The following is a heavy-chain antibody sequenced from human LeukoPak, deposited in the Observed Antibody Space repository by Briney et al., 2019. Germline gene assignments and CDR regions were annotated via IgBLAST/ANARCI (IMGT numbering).Heavy chain of an antibody. CDR1: GASFSDYY. Sequence: LSETLSLTCAVYGASFSDYYWSCIRQPPGKGLEWIGKINHRGSTHYNPSLKSRVTISVDTSKKQFSLKLSSVTAADTAVYYCATYSTGFNIWGQGTVVTVSS. CDR2: INHRGST. J-gene: IGHJ3*02. V-gene: IGHV4-34*01. D-gene: IGHD6-19*01. CDR3: ATYSTGFNI.